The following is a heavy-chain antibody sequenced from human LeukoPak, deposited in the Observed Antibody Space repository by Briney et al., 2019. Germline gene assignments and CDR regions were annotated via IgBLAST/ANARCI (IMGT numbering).Heavy chain of an antibody. D-gene: IGHD4-17*01. CDR1: GDSISSSNW. V-gene: IGHV4-4*02. Sequence: SETLSLTCAVSGDSISSSNWWSWVRQPPGKGLEWIGEIYHSGSTNYNPSLKSRVTMSVDTSKNQFSLNLTSVTAADTAMYYCARRRYAYGDYVYWGQGTLVTVSS. J-gene: IGHJ4*02. CDR2: IYHSGST. CDR3: ARRRYAYGDYVY.